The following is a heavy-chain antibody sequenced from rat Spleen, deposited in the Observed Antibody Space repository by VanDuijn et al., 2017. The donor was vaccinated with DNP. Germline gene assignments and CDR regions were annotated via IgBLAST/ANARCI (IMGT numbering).Heavy chain of an antibody. D-gene: IGHD1-3*01. CDR1: GFTFSDYY. J-gene: IGHJ2*01. CDR2: ITAGGEYT. V-gene: IGHV5S23*01. CDR3: ARAYGSPWYFDY. Sequence: EVQLVESGGGLVQPGRSLKLSCAASGFTFSDYYMAWVRQAPKKGLEWVASITAGGEYTYSPDSVKGRFTISRDNAKSSLYLQMISLKSEDSATYYCARAYGSPWYFDYWGQGVMVTVSS.